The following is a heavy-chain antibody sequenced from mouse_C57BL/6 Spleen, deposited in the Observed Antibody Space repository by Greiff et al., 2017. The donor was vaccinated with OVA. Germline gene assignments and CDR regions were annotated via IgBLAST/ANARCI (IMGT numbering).Heavy chain of an antibody. D-gene: IGHD2-4*01. Sequence: EVLLVESGGGLVKPGGSLKLSCAASGFTFSDYGMHWVRQAPEKGLEWVAYISSGSSTIYYADTVKGRFTISRDNAKNTLFLQMASLRSEDTARYYCARGMTTTGWGYWGQGTTLTVSS. V-gene: IGHV5-17*01. J-gene: IGHJ2*01. CDR3: ARGMTTTGWGY. CDR1: GFTFSDYG. CDR2: ISSGSSTI.